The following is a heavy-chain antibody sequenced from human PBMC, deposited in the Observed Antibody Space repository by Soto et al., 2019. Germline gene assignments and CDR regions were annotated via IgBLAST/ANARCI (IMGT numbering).Heavy chain of an antibody. J-gene: IGHJ4*02. CDR2: IYYSGST. CDR3: ASHVGHSGYVPDY. CDR1: GGSISSYY. V-gene: IGHV4-59*01. Sequence: SETLSLTCTVSGGSISSYYWSWIRQPPGKGLEWIGYIYYSGSTNYNPSLKSRVTISVDTSKNQFSLKLSSVTAADTAVYYCASHVGHSGYVPDYWGQGTLVTVSS. D-gene: IGHD5-12*01.